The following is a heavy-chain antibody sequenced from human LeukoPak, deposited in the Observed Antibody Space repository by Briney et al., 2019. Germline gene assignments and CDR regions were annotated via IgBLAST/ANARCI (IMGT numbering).Heavy chain of an antibody. CDR1: GGSISSYY. J-gene: IGHJ4*02. CDR2: IYYSGST. V-gene: IGHV4-59*01. CDR3: ARGRVAYSAYYFDY. Sequence: SETLSLTCTVSGGSISSYYWSWIRQPPGKGLEWIGYIYYSGSTNYNPSLKSRVTISVDTSKNQFSLKLSSVTAADTAVYYCARGRVAYSAYYFDYWGRGTLVTVSS. D-gene: IGHD2-15*01.